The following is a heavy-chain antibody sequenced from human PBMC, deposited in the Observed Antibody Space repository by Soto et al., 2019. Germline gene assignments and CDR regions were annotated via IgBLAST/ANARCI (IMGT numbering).Heavy chain of an antibody. CDR2: IIPIVHTA. J-gene: IGHJ5*02. CDR3: AMITMIHSFDA. D-gene: IGHD3-22*01. V-gene: IGHV1-69*01. Sequence: QVQLVQSGAEVKKPGSSVKVSCKASGGTFRSNGISWVRQAPGQGLEWLGGIIPIVHTASYAQTFRGRVTITADESTTTAYMELTSLRSEATAFYYFAMITMIHSFDAWGQGTKVTISS. CDR1: GGTFRSNG.